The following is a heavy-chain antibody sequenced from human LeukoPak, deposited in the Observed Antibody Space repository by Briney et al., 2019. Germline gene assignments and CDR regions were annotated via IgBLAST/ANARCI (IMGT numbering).Heavy chain of an antibody. CDR3: AREEVLGLAARGLDY. J-gene: IGHJ4*02. Sequence: ASVKVSCKASGYTFTGNYVHWVRQAPGRGLEWMGWISPHSGVTNYAQNFQGRVTMTRDTAITTVYMELSGLRSDDTSVYYCAREEVLGLAARGLDYWGQGTLVTVSS. CDR2: ISPHSGVT. V-gene: IGHV1-2*02. CDR1: GYTFTGNY. D-gene: IGHD2-15*01.